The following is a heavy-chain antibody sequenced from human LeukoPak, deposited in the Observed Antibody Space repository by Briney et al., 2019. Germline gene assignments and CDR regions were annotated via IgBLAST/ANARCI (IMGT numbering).Heavy chain of an antibody. J-gene: IGHJ4*02. D-gene: IGHD3-10*01. Sequence: GGSLRLSCAASGFIVSSNYMSWVRQAPGKGLEWVSVICGGNTYYADSVKGRFTISRDNSKNTLFLQMNSLRAEDTAVYFCARGHDERPIRFEVAHYWGQGTLVTVST. CDR3: ARGHDERPIRFEVAHY. V-gene: IGHV3-66*01. CDR2: ICGGNT. CDR1: GFIVSSNY.